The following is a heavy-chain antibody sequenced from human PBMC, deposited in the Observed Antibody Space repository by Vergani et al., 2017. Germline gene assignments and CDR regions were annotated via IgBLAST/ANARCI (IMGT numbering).Heavy chain of an antibody. CDR1: GFTFSSYG. CDR3: AKARDPNCKGGNCYSYYYGLDL. CDR2: ISGSGGNT. D-gene: IGHD2-15*01. V-gene: IGHV3-23*04. Sequence: VQVEESGGGVVQPGRSLRLSCAASGFTFSSYGMHWVRQSPGKGLEWVSAISGSGGNTFYTDSVKGRFTISRDNSKDTLYLQMNSLRVEDTAIYYCAKARDPNCKGGNCYSYYYGLDLWGQGTTVTVSS. J-gene: IGHJ6*02.